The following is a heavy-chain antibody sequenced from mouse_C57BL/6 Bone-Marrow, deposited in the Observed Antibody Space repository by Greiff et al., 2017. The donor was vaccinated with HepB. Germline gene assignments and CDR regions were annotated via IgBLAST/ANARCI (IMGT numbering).Heavy chain of an antibody. CDR3: TRSLYYYGSSPYYYAMDY. CDR1: GYTFTSYW. Sequence: VQLQQSGTVLARPGASVKMSCKTSGYTFTSYWMHWVKQRPGQGLEWIGAIYPGNSDTSYNQKFKGKAKLTAVTSASTAYMELSSLTNEDSAVYYCTRSLYYYGSSPYYYAMDYWGQGTSVTVSS. CDR2: IYPGNSDT. V-gene: IGHV1-5*01. J-gene: IGHJ4*01. D-gene: IGHD1-1*01.